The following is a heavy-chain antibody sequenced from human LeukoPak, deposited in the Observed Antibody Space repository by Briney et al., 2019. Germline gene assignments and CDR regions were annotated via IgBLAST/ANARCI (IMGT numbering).Heavy chain of an antibody. Sequence: ASVKVSCKASGYTFTGYYMHWVRQAPGHGLEWMGWINPNSGGTNYAQKFQGRVTMTRDTSISTAYMELSRLRSDDTAVYYCARGYKGYYDSSGYHYYYYYYMDVWGKGTTVTVSS. V-gene: IGHV1-2*02. CDR3: ARGYKGYYDSSGYHYYYYYYMDV. CDR2: INPNSGGT. D-gene: IGHD3-22*01. CDR1: GYTFTGYY. J-gene: IGHJ6*03.